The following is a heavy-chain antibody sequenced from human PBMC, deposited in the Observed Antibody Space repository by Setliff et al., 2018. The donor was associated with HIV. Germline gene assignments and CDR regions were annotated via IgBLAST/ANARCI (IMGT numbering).Heavy chain of an antibody. CDR1: GDSTTSSSSY. J-gene: IGHJ4*02. Sequence: PSETLSLTCTVSGDSTTSSSSYWGWIRQPPGKGLEWIGNIYYSGSTYYNPSLKSRVTISVDTSKNQFSLKLSSVTAADTAVYYCARTRGYTYGYIDSWAQGTLVTV. CDR2: IYYSGST. V-gene: IGHV4-39*01. CDR3: ARTRGYTYGYIDS. D-gene: IGHD5-18*01.